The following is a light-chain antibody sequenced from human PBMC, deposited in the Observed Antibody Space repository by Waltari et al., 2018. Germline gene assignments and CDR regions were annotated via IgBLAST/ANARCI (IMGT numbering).Light chain of an antibody. CDR3: SSQTLDGLVL. Sequence: QSALTQPASVSGSPGQSITISCSGVGSAVWSSDSVSWHQHHPGKAPQVIIYDVTNRPSGVSDRFSASKSANTASLTISRLQPEDEADYYCSSQTLDGLVLFGGGTRLTVL. CDR1: GSAVWSSDS. J-gene: IGLJ2*01. V-gene: IGLV2-14*03. CDR2: DVT.